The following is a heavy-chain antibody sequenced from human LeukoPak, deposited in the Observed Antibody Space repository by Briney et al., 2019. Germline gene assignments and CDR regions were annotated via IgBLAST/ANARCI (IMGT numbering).Heavy chain of an antibody. Sequence: AGGSLRLSCAASGRSIRPFPMIWVRQPPGKGLEWLSFIGSGSRDIYYADSIKGRFSVFRADARESLYLQMDSLRAEDTAVYYCARVDTFNGNSGFWYFDPWGRGTLVTVSS. CDR2: IGSGSRDI. J-gene: IGHJ2*01. CDR1: GRSIRPFP. D-gene: IGHD2/OR15-2a*01. V-gene: IGHV3-21*01. CDR3: ARVDTFNGNSGFWYFDP.